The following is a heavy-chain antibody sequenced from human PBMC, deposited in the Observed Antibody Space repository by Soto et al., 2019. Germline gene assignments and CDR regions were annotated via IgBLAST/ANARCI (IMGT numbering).Heavy chain of an antibody. V-gene: IGHV3-33*01. CDR3: ARDSNRATGGRWFDP. D-gene: IGHD5-12*01. J-gene: IGHJ5*02. Sequence: QVQLVESGGGVVQPGRSLRLSCAASGFTFSSYGMHWVRQAPGKGLEWVAVIWYDGSNKYYADSVKGRFTISRDNSKNPLYLQMNGLRAEDTAVYYCARDSNRATGGRWFDPWGQGTLVTVSS. CDR1: GFTFSSYG. CDR2: IWYDGSNK.